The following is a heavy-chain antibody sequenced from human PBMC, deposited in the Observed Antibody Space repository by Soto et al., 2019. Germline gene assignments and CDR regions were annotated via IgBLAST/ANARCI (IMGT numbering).Heavy chain of an antibody. J-gene: IGHJ6*02. Sequence: GGSLRLSCAASGFTFSSYAMHWVRQAPGKGLEWVAVISYDGSNKYYADSVKGRFTISRDNSKNTLYLQMNSLRAEDTAVYYCATDYDSYGMDVWGQGTTVTVSS. D-gene: IGHD3-3*01. CDR1: GFTFSSYA. V-gene: IGHV3-30-3*01. CDR3: ATDYDSYGMDV. CDR2: ISYDGSNK.